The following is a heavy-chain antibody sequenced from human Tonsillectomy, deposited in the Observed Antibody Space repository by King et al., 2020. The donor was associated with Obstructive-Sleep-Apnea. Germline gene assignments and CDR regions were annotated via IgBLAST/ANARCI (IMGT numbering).Heavy chain of an antibody. Sequence: QLQESGPGLVKPSETLSLTCTVSGGSISSYYWSWIRQPPGKGLEWIGYIYYSGSTNYNPSLKSRVTISVDTSKNQFSLKLSSVTAADTAVFYCARRAPLLATIQDYYYYYGMDVWGQGTTVTVSS. J-gene: IGHJ6*02. CDR1: GGSISSYY. V-gene: IGHV4-59*08. D-gene: IGHD5-24*01. CDR2: IYYSGST. CDR3: ARRAPLLATIQDYYYYYGMDV.